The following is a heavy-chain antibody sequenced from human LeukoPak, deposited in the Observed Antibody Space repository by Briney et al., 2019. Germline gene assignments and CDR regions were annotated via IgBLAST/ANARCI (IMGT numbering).Heavy chain of an antibody. Sequence: ASGKVSCKASGYTFTSYDINWVRQATGQGLELMGWMNPNSGNTGYAQKFQGRVTMTRNPSISTAYMELSSLRSADTALYYRARGRFPRAARDYYYYMDVWGKGTTVTVSS. D-gene: IGHD2-15*01. CDR1: GYTFTSYD. CDR2: MNPNSGNT. CDR3: ARGRFPRAARDYYYYMDV. J-gene: IGHJ6*03. V-gene: IGHV1-8*01.